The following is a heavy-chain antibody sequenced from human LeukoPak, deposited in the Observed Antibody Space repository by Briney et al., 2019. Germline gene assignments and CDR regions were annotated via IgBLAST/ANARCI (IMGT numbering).Heavy chain of an antibody. CDR3: ASSDLADYYYYGMDV. V-gene: IGHV3-21*01. CDR2: ISSSSYI. CDR1: GFTFSSYN. D-gene: IGHD2-21*02. Sequence: GGSLRLSCAASGFTFSSYNMNWVRQAPGKGLEWVSSISSSSYIYYADSVKGRFTISRDNAKNSLYLQMNSLRAEDTAVYYCASSDLADYYYYGMDVWAKGPRSPSP. J-gene: IGHJ6*02.